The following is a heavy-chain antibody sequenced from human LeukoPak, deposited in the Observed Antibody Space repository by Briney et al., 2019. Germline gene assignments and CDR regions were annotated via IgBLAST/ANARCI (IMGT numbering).Heavy chain of an antibody. J-gene: IGHJ6*02. CDR1: GFTFSSYA. Sequence: GGSLRLSCAASGFTFSSYAMSWVRQAPGKGREWVSSISGSGGSTYYADSVKGRFSISRDNSKNALYLQMSSLRAEDTAVYYCAKDTTTVTMDVWGQGTTVTVSS. CDR2: ISGSGGST. V-gene: IGHV3-23*01. D-gene: IGHD4-17*01. CDR3: AKDTTTVTMDV.